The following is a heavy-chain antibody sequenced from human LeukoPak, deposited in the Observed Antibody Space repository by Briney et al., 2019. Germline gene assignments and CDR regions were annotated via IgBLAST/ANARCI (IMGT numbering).Heavy chain of an antibody. CDR3: ARENTGGYREFDY. J-gene: IGHJ4*02. CDR2: IYSGGST. CDR1: GGSISSYY. V-gene: IGHV4-4*07. Sequence: PSETLSLTCTVSGGSISSYYWSWIRQPAGKGLEWIGRIYSGGSTNYNPSLKSRVTMSVDSSNNQFSLKLSSVAAADTAVFYCARENTGGYREFDYWGQGTLVTVSS. D-gene: IGHD1-26*01.